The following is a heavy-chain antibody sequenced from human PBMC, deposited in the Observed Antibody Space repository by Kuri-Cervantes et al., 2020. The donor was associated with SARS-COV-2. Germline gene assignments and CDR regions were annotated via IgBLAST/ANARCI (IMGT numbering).Heavy chain of an antibody. Sequence: LSLTCAASGFTVSSNYMSWVRQAPGKGLEWVSVISSCGSTYYADSVKGRFTISRDNSKNTLYLQMNSLRAEDTAIYYCARGFVADHWGQGTQVTVSS. V-gene: IGHV3-53*01. CDR3: ARGFVADH. CDR2: ISSCGST. CDR1: GFTVSSNY. J-gene: IGHJ4*02. D-gene: IGHD2-21*01.